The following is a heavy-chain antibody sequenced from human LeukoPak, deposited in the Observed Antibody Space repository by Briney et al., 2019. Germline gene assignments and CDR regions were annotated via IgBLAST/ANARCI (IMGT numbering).Heavy chain of an antibody. CDR2: INPNSGGT. CDR3: ARVVAGNWFDP. CDR1: GYTFTGYY. D-gene: IGHD6-19*01. Sequence: ASVKVSCKASGYTFTGYYMHWVRQAPGQGLEWMGWINPNSGGTNYAQKFQGRVTMTRDTSITTAYMELSGLRSDDTAVYYCARVVAGNWFDPWGQGTLVTVSS. V-gene: IGHV1-2*02. J-gene: IGHJ5*02.